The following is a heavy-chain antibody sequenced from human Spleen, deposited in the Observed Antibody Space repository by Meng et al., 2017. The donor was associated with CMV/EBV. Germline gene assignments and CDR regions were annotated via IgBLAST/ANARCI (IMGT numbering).Heavy chain of an antibody. CDR1: GFTFSSYS. CDR3: AKVSAASPYYFDY. D-gene: IGHD6-13*01. CDR2: IYSDGRT. Sequence: GGSMRLSCAVSGFTFSSYSRNWVRQAPGKGLEWVSVIYSDGRTYNADSVQGRFAISRDNSKNTLYLQMTSLRTDDTAVYYCAKVSAASPYYFDYWGHGTPVTVSS. V-gene: IGHV3-NL1*01. J-gene: IGHJ4*01.